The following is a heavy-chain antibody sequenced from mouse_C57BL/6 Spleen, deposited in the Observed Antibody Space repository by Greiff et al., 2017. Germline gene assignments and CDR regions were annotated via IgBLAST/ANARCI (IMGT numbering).Heavy chain of an antibody. CDR3: ASEIGAYAIDY. D-gene: IGHD2-14*01. Sequence: EVHLVESGGGLVKPGGSLKLSCAASGFTFSDYGMHWVRQAPETGLEGVAYISSGRSTIYYADTMKGRCTISIDNAKNTLFLQMTSLRSEDTAMYSCASEIGAYAIDYWGQGTSVTVSS. CDR1: GFTFSDYG. J-gene: IGHJ4*01. V-gene: IGHV5-17*01. CDR2: ISSGRSTI.